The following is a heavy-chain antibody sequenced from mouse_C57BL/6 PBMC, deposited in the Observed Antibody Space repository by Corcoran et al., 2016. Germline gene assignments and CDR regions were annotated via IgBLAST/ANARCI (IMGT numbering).Heavy chain of an antibody. Sequence: EVQLQQSGPELVKPGASVKLSCKASGYTFTDYYMNWVKQRPGESLEWIGDINPHNGGTSYNQKFKGKATLTVDKPSSTAYMELGSLTSEDAADYYCARRYGYEGMAYWGQGTLVTVSA. CDR2: INPHNGGT. J-gene: IGHJ3*01. D-gene: IGHD2-2*01. V-gene: IGHV1-26*01. CDR1: GYTFTDYY. CDR3: ARRYGYEGMAY.